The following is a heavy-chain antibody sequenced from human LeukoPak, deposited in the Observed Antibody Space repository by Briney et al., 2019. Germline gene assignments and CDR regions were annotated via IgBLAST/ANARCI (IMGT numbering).Heavy chain of an antibody. CDR3: ARVSGSSWFSDMDV. V-gene: IGHV4-30-4*08. J-gene: IGHJ6*03. D-gene: IGHD6-13*01. Sequence: SETLSLTCTVSGGSISSGDYYWSWIRQPPGKGLEWIGYIYYSGSTYYNPSLKSRVTISVDTSKNQFSLKLSSVTAADTAVYYCARVSGSSWFSDMDVWGKGTTVTVSS. CDR1: GGSISSGDYY. CDR2: IYYSGST.